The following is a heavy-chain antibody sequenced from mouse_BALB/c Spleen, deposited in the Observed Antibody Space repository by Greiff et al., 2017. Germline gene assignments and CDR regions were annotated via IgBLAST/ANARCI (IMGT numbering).Heavy chain of an antibody. V-gene: IGHV1-4*02. J-gene: IGHJ2*01. CDR3: ARGGSSGYYFDY. CDR2: INPSSGYT. D-gene: IGHD3-1*01. Sequence: QVQLQQSAAELARPGASVKMSCKASGYTFTSYTMHWVKQRPGQGLEWIGYINPSSGYTEYNQKFKDKTTLTADKSSSTAYMQLSSLTSEDSAVYYCARGGSSGYYFDYWGQGTTLTVSS. CDR1: GYTFTSYT.